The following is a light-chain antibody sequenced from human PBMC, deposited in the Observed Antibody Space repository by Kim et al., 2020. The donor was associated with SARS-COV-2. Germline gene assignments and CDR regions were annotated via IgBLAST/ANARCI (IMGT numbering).Light chain of an antibody. Sequence: QYALTQPASVSVSPGQSITISCTGTTSDVGGHNYVSWYQQHPAKAPKLMIYDVTKRPSGVSIRFSGSKSGNTASLTISGLQAEDEADYYCSSYTSNSTRMAFGGGTKVTVL. CDR2: DVT. CDR1: TSDVGGHNY. J-gene: IGLJ2*01. CDR3: SSYTSNSTRMA. V-gene: IGLV2-14*03.